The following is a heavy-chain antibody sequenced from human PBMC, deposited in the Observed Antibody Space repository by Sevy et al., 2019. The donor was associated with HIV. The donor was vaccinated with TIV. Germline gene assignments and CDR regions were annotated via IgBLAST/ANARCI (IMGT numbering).Heavy chain of an antibody. CDR2: IYPGDSDT. V-gene: IGHV5-51*01. CDR1: GYSFTSYW. D-gene: IGHD5-18*01. CDR3: ARRYGVNSYGLYYYFDY. Sequence: GESLKISCKGSGYSFTSYWIGWVRQMPGKGLEWMGIIYPGDSDTRYSPSFQGQVTISADKSISTAYLQRSSLKATDTATYYCARRYGVNSYGLYYYFDYWGQGTLVTVSS. J-gene: IGHJ4*02.